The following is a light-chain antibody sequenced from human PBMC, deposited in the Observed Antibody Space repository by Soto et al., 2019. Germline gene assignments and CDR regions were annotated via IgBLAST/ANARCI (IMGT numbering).Light chain of an antibody. CDR2: GAS. Sequence: ELVLTQSPGTLSLSPGERATLSCRASQGVSSSYLAWYQQKPGQPPRLLIYGASSRTTGIPDRFSGSGSGTDFTLTSTRLEAEDFAVYYCQHYRTSFGGGTKVEI. J-gene: IGKJ4*01. CDR3: QHYRTS. V-gene: IGKV3-20*01. CDR1: QGVSSSY.